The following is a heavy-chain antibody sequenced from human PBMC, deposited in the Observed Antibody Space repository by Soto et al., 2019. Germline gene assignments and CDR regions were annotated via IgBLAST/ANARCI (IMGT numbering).Heavy chain of an antibody. J-gene: IGHJ5*02. CDR1: GYTFTNFG. Sequence: QVQLVQAGGEMRKPGASVKVSCKASGYTFTNFGISWVRQAPGQGFEWVGWISGYNGDTNYAPTFWGRVIKTKDTSTTTAYMELTTLTPDDTAVYYCARDYDIWGEDWFDPWGQGTLVTVSS. V-gene: IGHV1-18*01. D-gene: IGHD3-9*01. CDR2: ISGYNGDT. CDR3: ARDYDIWGEDWFDP.